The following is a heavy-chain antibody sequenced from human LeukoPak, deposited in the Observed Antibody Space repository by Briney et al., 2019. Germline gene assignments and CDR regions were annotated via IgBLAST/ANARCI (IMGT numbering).Heavy chain of an antibody. CDR1: GFTFSSYS. V-gene: IGHV3-21*01. CDR2: ISSSSSYI. Sequence: GGSLRLSCAASGFTFSSYSMNWVRQAPGKGLEWVSSISSSSSYIYYADSVKGRFTISRDNAKNSLYLQMNSLRAEDTAVYYCAREFSGSYYIGYYYYYMDVWGKGTTVTVSS. J-gene: IGHJ6*03. D-gene: IGHD3-10*01. CDR3: AREFSGSYYIGYYYYYMDV.